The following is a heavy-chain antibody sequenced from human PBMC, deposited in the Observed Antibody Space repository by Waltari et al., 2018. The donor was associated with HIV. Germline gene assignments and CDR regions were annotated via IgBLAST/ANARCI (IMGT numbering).Heavy chain of an antibody. CDR3: AKIRGLLWFGELFFFDY. Sequence: EVQLLESGGGLVQPGGSLRLSCAASGFTFSSYAMSWVRQAPGKGLEWVSAISGSGGSTYYADSVKGRFTISRDNSKNTLYLQMNSLRAEDTAVYYCAKIRGLLWFGELFFFDYWGQGTLVTVSS. J-gene: IGHJ4*02. CDR2: ISGSGGST. CDR1: GFTFSSYA. V-gene: IGHV3-23*01. D-gene: IGHD3-10*01.